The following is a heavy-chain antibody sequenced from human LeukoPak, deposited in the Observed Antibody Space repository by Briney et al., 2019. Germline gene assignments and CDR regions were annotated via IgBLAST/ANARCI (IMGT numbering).Heavy chain of an antibody. V-gene: IGHV3-7*01. CDR2: IKQDGSEK. J-gene: IGHJ6*03. Sequence: GGSLRLSCAASGFTFSSYWMSWVRQAPGKGLEWVANIKQDGSEKYYVDSVKGRFTISRDNAKNSLYLQMNSLRAEDTAVYYCARSGLAARPSYYYYYMDVWGKGTTVTVSS. CDR1: GFTFSSYW. CDR3: ARSGLAARPSYYYYYMDV. D-gene: IGHD6-6*01.